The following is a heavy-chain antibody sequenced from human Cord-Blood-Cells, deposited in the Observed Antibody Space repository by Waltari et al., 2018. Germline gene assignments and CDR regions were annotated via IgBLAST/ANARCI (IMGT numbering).Heavy chain of an antibody. CDR2: IVPIFGTA. V-gene: IGHV1-69*12. Sequence: QVQLVQSGAEVKKPGSPVTGSCKASGGTFGRYAISWVRQAPGQGLEWMGGIVPIFGTANYAQKFQVRVTITADESTSTAYMELSSLRSEDTAVYYCARSVSSGWYWFDPWGQGTLVTVSS. D-gene: IGHD6-19*01. J-gene: IGHJ5*02. CDR1: GGTFGRYA. CDR3: ARSVSSGWYWFDP.